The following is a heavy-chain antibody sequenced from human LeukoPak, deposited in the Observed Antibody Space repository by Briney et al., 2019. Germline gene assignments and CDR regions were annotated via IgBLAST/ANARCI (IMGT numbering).Heavy chain of an antibody. CDR1: GFTFSSYE. CDR3: ARLRDDAFDI. J-gene: IGHJ3*02. CDR2: IYYSGST. V-gene: IGHV4-39*01. D-gene: IGHD4-17*01. Sequence: GSLRLSCAASGFTFSSYEMNWVRQAPGKGLEWIGSIYYSGSTYYNPSLKSRVTISVDTSKNQFSLKLSSVTAADTAVYYCARLRDDAFDIWGQGTMVTVSS.